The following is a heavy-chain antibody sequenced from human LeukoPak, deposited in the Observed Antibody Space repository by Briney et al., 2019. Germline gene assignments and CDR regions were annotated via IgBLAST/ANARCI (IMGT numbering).Heavy chain of an antibody. CDR3: ARGGGITMVRGVNY. CDR2: INQGASHI. CDR1: GFTFSSSA. V-gene: IGHV3-21*01. J-gene: IGHJ4*02. Sequence: GGSLRLSCAASGFTFSSSAMNWVRQAPGKGLEWVSSINQGASHIYYADSVRGRFTISRDNAKNSLYLQMSSLRAEDTAVYYCARGGGITMVRGVNYWGQGPLVTVSS. D-gene: IGHD3-10*01.